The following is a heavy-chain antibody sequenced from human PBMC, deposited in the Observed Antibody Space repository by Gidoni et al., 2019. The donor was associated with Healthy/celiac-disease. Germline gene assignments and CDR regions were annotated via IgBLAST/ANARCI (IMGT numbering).Heavy chain of an antibody. V-gene: IGHV3-23*01. D-gene: IGHD6-13*01. J-gene: IGHJ4*02. CDR3: AKDLIAAAAPFDY. CDR2: ISGSGGST. CDR1: VFPFSSYA. Sequence: EVQLFESGGGLVQPWGFLRLSCAASVFPFSSYAMSWVRQAPGKGLEWVSAISGSGGSTYYADSVKGRFTISRDNSKNTLYLQMNSLRAEDTAVYYCAKDLIAAAAPFDYWGQGTLVTVSS.